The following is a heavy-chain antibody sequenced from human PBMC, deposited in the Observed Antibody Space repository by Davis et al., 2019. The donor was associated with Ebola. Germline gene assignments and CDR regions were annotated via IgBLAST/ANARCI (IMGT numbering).Heavy chain of an antibody. J-gene: IGHJ4*02. CDR3: ARGGGPPLEHPFDY. D-gene: IGHD3-16*01. Sequence: PGGSLRLSCAASGFTFSSYAMSWVRQAPGKGLEWVSAISGSGGSTYYADSVKGRFTISRDNSKNTLYLQMNSLRAEDTAVYYCARGGGPPLEHPFDYWGQGTLVTVSS. CDR2: ISGSGGST. CDR1: GFTFSSYA. V-gene: IGHV3-23*01.